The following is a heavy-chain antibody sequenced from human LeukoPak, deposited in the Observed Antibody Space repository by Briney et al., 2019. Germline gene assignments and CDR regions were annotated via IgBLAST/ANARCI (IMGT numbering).Heavy chain of an antibody. Sequence: GGSLRLSCAASGFTFSSYGMNWVRQAPGKGLEWVSYISSSGTTIYYADSVKGRFTISRDNAKNSLYLQMNSLRAEDTAVYYCAREGTGRYYYYYYMDVWGKGTTVTISS. CDR1: GFTFSSYG. CDR3: AREGTGRYYYYYYMDV. J-gene: IGHJ6*03. V-gene: IGHV3-48*03. D-gene: IGHD1-1*01. CDR2: ISSSGTTI.